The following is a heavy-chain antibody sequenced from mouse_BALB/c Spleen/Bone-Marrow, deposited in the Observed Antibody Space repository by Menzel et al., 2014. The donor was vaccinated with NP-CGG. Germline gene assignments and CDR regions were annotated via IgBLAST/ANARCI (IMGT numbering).Heavy chain of an antibody. Sequence: EVQLVESGGGLVKPGGSLKLSCTASGFAFSNCDMSWVRQTPEKRLEWVATITSGGGNTYYPDSVKGRFTISRDNARNTLYLQMSSLRSEDTALYYCARVWDWFAYWGQGTPVTVSA. D-gene: IGHD4-1*01. CDR1: GFAFSNCD. CDR3: ARVWDWFAY. J-gene: IGHJ3*01. CDR2: ITSGGGNT. V-gene: IGHV5-9*02.